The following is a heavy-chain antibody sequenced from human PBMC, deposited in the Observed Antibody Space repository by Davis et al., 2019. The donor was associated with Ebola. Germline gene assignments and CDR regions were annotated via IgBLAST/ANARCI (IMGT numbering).Heavy chain of an antibody. D-gene: IGHD5-12*01. CDR1: GYTFTSYC. CDR2: INPNSAGT. Sequence: ASVQVSCKASGYTFTSYCISWVRQAPAQGLEWMGWINPNSAGTNYAQKFQGWVTMTRDTSISTAYMELSSLRSEDTAVYYCAGYSGYDNGFYYYYGMDVWGQGTTVTVSS. CDR3: AGYSGYDNGFYYYYGMDV. V-gene: IGHV1-2*04. J-gene: IGHJ6*02.